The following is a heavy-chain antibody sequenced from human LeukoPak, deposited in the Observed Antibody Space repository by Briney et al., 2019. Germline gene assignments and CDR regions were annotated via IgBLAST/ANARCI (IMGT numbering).Heavy chain of an antibody. CDR3: AAPQPTTLVTGRLDY. CDR2: ISYDGSNK. V-gene: IGHV3-30*04. J-gene: IGHJ4*02. Sequence: GGSLRLSCAASGFTFSSYAMHWVRQAPGKGLEWVAVISYDGSNKYYADSVKGRFTISRDNSKNTLYLQMNSLRSEDTAVHYCAAPQPTTLVTGRLDYWGQGTLVTVSS. D-gene: IGHD4-23*01. CDR1: GFTFSSYA.